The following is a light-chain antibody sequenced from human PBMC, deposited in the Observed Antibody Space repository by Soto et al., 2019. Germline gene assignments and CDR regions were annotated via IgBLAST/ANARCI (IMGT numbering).Light chain of an antibody. J-gene: IGKJ1*01. CDR3: QQRSKWRT. CDR1: QSFSGH. Sequence: IVLTQSPDPLSFSPGERATLSCRASQSFSGHLAWYQQKPGQAPRLLIYDASKRATGIPARFSGSGFGTDYTLTISSLEPEDFAVYYCQQRSKWRTFGQGTKVDIK. V-gene: IGKV3-11*01. CDR2: DAS.